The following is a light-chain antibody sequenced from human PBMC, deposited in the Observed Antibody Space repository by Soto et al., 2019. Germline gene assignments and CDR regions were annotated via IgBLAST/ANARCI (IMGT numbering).Light chain of an antibody. CDR1: SSNIGAGYD. V-gene: IGLV1-40*01. J-gene: IGLJ1*01. CDR2: GNS. CDR3: QSYDSSLSGSCV. Sequence: QSVLTQPPSVSGAPGQRGTISCTGSSSNIGAGYDVHWYQQLPGTAPKLLIYGNSNRPSGVPDRFSGSKSGTSASLAITGLQAEDEADYYCQSYDSSLSGSCVFGNGTKVTVL.